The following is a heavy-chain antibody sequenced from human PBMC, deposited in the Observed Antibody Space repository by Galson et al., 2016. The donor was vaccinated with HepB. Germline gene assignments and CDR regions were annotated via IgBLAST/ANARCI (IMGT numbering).Heavy chain of an antibody. CDR1: EFIFSAFA. Sequence: SLRLSCAASEFIFSAFAFSWVRQAPGKGLEWLSSISGSGNTNYADSVKGRFIISRDNSKGTLYLEMNSLRAEDTAIYYCARYSSSRSLDTWGQGTLVTVSS. V-gene: IGHV3-23*01. CDR2: ISGSGNT. CDR3: ARYSSSRSLDT. D-gene: IGHD5-18*01. J-gene: IGHJ5*02.